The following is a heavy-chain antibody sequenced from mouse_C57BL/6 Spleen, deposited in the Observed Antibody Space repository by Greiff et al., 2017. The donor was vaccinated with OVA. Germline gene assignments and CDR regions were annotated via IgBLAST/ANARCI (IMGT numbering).Heavy chain of an antibody. Sequence: VKLMESGPGLVAPSQSLSITCTVSGFSLTSYAISWVRQPPGKGLEWLGVIWTGGGTNYNSALKSRLSISKDNSKSQVFLKMISLQTDDTARYYCARNFYYYGIWYFDVWGTGTTVTVSS. D-gene: IGHD1-1*01. CDR2: IWTGGGT. CDR3: ARNFYYYGIWYFDV. CDR1: GFSLTSYA. J-gene: IGHJ1*03. V-gene: IGHV2-9-1*01.